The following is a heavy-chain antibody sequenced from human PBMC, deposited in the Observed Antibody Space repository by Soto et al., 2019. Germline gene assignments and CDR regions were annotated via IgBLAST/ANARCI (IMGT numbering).Heavy chain of an antibody. CDR2: IKINSSTT. D-gene: IGHD6-13*01. J-gene: IGHJ5*02. CDR1: GVSFSRYR. V-gene: IGHV3-74*01. Sequence: GGSLRLSCGAWGVSFSRYRMNWVRQAPGKGLVWVSCIKINSSTTNYADSVKGRFTVSRDNAKNTQYLQMNSLRAEDTAVYYCARVLTGSWNWFDPWGQGTLVTVSS. CDR3: ARVLTGSWNWFDP.